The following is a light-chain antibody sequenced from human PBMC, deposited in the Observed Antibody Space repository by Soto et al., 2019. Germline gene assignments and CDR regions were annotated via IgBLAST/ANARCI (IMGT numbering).Light chain of an antibody. Sequence: QSALTQPPSASGSPGQSVTISCTGTSSDVGVYNYVSWYQQHPGKAPKLMIYEVSKRPSGVPDRFSGSKSGNTASLTVSGLQAEDESDYYCSTYADTTTLVFGGGTKLTVL. J-gene: IGLJ3*02. V-gene: IGLV2-8*01. CDR1: SSDVGVYNY. CDR3: STYADTTTLV. CDR2: EVS.